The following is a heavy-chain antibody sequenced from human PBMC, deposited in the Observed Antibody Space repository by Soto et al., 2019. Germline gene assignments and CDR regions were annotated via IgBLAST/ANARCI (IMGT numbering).Heavy chain of an antibody. CDR2: IIPIFGTA. CDR3: ARDVMDTAMVNWFDP. D-gene: IGHD5-18*01. CDR1: GGTFSSYA. J-gene: IGHJ5*02. V-gene: IGHV1-69*13. Sequence: SVKVSCKASGGTFSSYAISWARQAPGQGLEWMGGIIPIFGTANYAQEFQGRVTITADESTSTAYMELSSLRSEDTAVYYCARDVMDTAMVNWFDPWGQGTLVTVSS.